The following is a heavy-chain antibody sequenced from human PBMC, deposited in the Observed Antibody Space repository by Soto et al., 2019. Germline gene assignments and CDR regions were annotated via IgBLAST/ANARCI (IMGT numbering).Heavy chain of an antibody. D-gene: IGHD2-2*01. CDR3: ARADLLWDSFDL. Sequence: SLRLSCAASGFPFRNFAMAWVRQAPGKGLEWVSIISNSGSSTYHGDSVKGRFTTSRDNSKGTLSLHMRGVRIDDTAVYFCARADLLWDSFDLWGQGTLVTVSS. CDR1: GFPFRNFA. V-gene: IGHV3-23*05. J-gene: IGHJ4*02. CDR2: ISNSGSST.